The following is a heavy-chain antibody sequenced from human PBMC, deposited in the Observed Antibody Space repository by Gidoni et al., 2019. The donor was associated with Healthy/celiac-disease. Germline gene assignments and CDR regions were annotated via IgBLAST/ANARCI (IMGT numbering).Heavy chain of an antibody. J-gene: IGHJ3*02. Sequence: EVQLVPSGAEVKQPGESLKLSWKGSGYRFTSYCIGWVRQMPGKGLEWMGIIYPGDSDTRYSPSCQGQVTISADKSTSNAYLQWSSLKASDTAMYYCAAPLGYCSGGSCTDAFEIWGQGTMVTVSS. V-gene: IGHV5-51*01. CDR1: GYRFTSYC. CDR3: AAPLGYCSGGSCTDAFEI. CDR2: IYPGDSDT. D-gene: IGHD2-15*01.